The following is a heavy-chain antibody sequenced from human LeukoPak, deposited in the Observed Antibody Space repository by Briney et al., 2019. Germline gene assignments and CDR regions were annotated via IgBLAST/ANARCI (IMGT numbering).Heavy chain of an antibody. CDR2: IYPCDSDT. Sequence: GESLKISCKGSGYSFTSYWIGWVRQMPGKGLEWMGIIYPCDSDTRYSPSFQGQVTISADKSISTAYLQWSSLKASDTAMYYCARRVHGSGSYSAWFDPWGQGTLVTVSS. CDR1: GYSFTSYW. D-gene: IGHD3-10*01. J-gene: IGHJ5*02. CDR3: ARRVHGSGSYSAWFDP. V-gene: IGHV5-51*01.